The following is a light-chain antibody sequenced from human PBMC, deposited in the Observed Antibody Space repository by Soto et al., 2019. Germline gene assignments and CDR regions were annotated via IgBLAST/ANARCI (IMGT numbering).Light chain of an antibody. CDR2: KAS. J-gene: IGKJ1*01. V-gene: IGKV1-5*03. Sequence: DIQMTQSPSTLSASVGDRVTITCRASQSISTYLAWYQQKPGKAPKLLIYKASNLESGVPSRFSGSGSGTEFTLTISSLQPDDFATYYCQQYDDSWTFGQGTKVEIK. CDR3: QQYDDSWT. CDR1: QSISTY.